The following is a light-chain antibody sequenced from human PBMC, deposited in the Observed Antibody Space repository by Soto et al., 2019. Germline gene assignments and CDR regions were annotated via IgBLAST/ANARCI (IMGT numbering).Light chain of an antibody. CDR2: DAS. CDR3: QHYRLYSPWT. J-gene: IGKJ1*01. V-gene: IGKV1-5*01. Sequence: IQMTQSPSTLSASVGDRVTITCRASQNINARLAWYQQKPGKAPKLLISDASSLESGVPSRFSGSGSGTEFTLTISGLQPDDFATYYCQHYRLYSPWTFGQGTKVDIK. CDR1: QNINAR.